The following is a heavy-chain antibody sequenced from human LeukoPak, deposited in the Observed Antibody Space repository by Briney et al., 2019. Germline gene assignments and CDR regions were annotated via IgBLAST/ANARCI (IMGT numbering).Heavy chain of an antibody. D-gene: IGHD6-19*01. Sequence: GRSLRLSCAASGFTFSSYGMHWVRQAPGKGLEWVAIISFDGRNKNYADSVKGRFTISRDNSKNTVYLQMNSLRTEDTAVYNCGKDWRKVAGPDYWGQGTLVTVSS. CDR2: ISFDGRNK. J-gene: IGHJ4*02. CDR1: GFTFSSYG. V-gene: IGHV3-30*18. CDR3: GKDWRKVAGPDY.